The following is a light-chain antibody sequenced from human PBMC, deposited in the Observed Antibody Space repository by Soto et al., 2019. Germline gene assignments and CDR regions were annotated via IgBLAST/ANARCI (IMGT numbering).Light chain of an antibody. J-gene: IGLJ2*01. V-gene: IGLV2-23*02. CDR3: CSYAGSYTLV. CDR2: EVR. Sequence: SALPPPAPGSGSSGEEITLSSTGTMRDRGAYNLVSWYQHHPGTAPKLIIYEVRNRPSGISSRFSGSKSGNTASLTISGLQTEDEADYYCCSYAGSYTLVFAGG. CDR1: MRDRGAYNL.